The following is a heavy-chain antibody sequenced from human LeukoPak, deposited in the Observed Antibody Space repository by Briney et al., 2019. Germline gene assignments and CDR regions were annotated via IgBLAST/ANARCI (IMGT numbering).Heavy chain of an antibody. V-gene: IGHV4-4*07. CDR2: ICSSGST. Sequence: SETLSLTCTVSGGSISSYCWIWIRQPAGKGLEWIGRICSSGSTIYNPSLKSRVTMSLDMSNNQFSLKLSSVTAADTAVYYCAVGGDYYFDYWGQGTLVTVSS. D-gene: IGHD2-21*02. J-gene: IGHJ4*02. CDR3: AVGGDYYFDY. CDR1: GGSISSYC.